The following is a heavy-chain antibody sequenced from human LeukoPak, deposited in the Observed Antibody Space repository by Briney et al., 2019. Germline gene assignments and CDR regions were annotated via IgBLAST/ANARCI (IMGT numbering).Heavy chain of an antibody. CDR2: IFSSDIT. Sequence: SETLSLTCTVSGGSISSYYWSWIRQPPGKGLEWVGYIFSSDITNYNPSLRSRVTISVDTSKNQFSLKLRSVTAADTAVYFCARSGGIVGEEAWFDPWGQGTLVTVSS. D-gene: IGHD1-26*01. V-gene: IGHV4-4*09. CDR1: GGSISSYY. CDR3: ARSGGIVGEEAWFDP. J-gene: IGHJ5*02.